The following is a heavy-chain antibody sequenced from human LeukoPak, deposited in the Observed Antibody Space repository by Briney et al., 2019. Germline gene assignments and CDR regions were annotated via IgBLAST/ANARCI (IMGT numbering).Heavy chain of an antibody. J-gene: IGHJ4*02. CDR3: ARAPGYSSGWALSDY. D-gene: IGHD6-19*01. CDR2: IWYNGNNE. Sequence: GGSLRLSCEASGFSFSSYGMHWVRQAPGKGLEWVAFIWYNGNNEYYAESVKGRFTISRDNSKNTLYLQMNSLRAEDTAVYYCARAPGYSSGWALSDYWGQGTLVSVSS. CDR1: GFSFSSYG. V-gene: IGHV3-33*08.